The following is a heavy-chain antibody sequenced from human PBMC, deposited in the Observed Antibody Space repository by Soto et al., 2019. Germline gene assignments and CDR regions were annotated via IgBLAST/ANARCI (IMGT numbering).Heavy chain of an antibody. CDR1: GFTFSSYG. J-gene: IGHJ4*02. CDR2: ISYDGSNK. V-gene: IGHV3-30*18. D-gene: IGHD3-22*01. Sequence: QVQLVESGGGVVQPGRSLRLSCAASGFTFSSYGMHWVRQAPGKGLEWVAVISYDGSNKYYADSVKGRFTISRDNSKNTLYLQMNSLRAKDTAVYYCAKESLDSSGYFDYWGQGTLVTVSS. CDR3: AKESLDSSGYFDY.